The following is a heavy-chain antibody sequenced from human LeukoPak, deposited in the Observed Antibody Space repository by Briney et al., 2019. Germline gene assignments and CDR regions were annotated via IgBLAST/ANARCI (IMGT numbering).Heavy chain of an antibody. Sequence: QSGGSLRLSCAASGFTDSSNYMSWVRQAPGKGLEWVSVIYSGGSTYYADSVKGRFTISRDNSKNTLYLQMNSLRAEDTAVYYCARLIRGKVDPWGQGTLVTVSS. J-gene: IGHJ5*02. D-gene: IGHD3-10*01. V-gene: IGHV3-53*01. CDR2: IYSGGST. CDR1: GFTDSSNY. CDR3: ARLIRGKVDP.